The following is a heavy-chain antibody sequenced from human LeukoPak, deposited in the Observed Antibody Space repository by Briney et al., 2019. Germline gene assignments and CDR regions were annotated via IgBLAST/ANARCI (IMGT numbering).Heavy chain of an antibody. D-gene: IGHD2-21*01. CDR1: GGSFSGYY. V-gene: IGHV4-34*01. Sequence: SETLSLTCAVHGGSFSGYYWSWIRQPPGKGLEWIGEINHSGSTNYNPSLKSRVTMSVDTSKNQFSLNLSSVTAADTAVYYCARSIWSLDESYYYYMDVWGKGTTVTISS. CDR2: INHSGST. J-gene: IGHJ6*03. CDR3: ARSIWSLDESYYYYMDV.